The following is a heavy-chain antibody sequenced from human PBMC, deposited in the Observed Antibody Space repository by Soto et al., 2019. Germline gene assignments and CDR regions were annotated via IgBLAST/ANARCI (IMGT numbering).Heavy chain of an antibody. D-gene: IGHD1-26*01. CDR2: INHSGST. Sequence: SETLSLTCAVYGGSFSGYYWSWIRQPPGKGLEWIGEINHSGSTNYNPSLKSRVTISVDTSKNQFSLKPSSVTAADTAVYYCARGHSGSYYRPYNWFDPWRQGTLVTVSS. CDR3: ARGHSGSYYRPYNWFDP. J-gene: IGHJ5*02. CDR1: GGSFSGYY. V-gene: IGHV4-34*01.